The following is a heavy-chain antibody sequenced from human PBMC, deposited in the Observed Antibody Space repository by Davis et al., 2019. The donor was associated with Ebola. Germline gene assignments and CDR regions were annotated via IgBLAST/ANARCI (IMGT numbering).Heavy chain of an antibody. Sequence: PSETLSLTCTVSGGSVSSGSYYWSWIRQPPGKGLEWIGYIYYSGSTNYNPSLTSRVTISVDTSKNQFSLKLSSVTAADTAVYYCARVAEGYDFWSGYYRGSFDYWGQGTLVTVSS. D-gene: IGHD3-3*01. CDR1: GGSVSSGSYY. V-gene: IGHV4-61*01. J-gene: IGHJ4*02. CDR2: IYYSGST. CDR3: ARVAEGYDFWSGYYRGSFDY.